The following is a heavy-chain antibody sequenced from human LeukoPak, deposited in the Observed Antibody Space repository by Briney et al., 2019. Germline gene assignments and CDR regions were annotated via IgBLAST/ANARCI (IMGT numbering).Heavy chain of an antibody. CDR3: AKGPSDIVVSYYGMDV. Sequence: GGSLRLSCAASGFTFSSYAMSWVRQAPGKGLEWVSVISGGGYSTYYAASVKGRFTISRDNSKNTLYLQMNSLRAEGTAVYYCAKGPSDIVVSYYGMDVWGQGTTVTVSS. V-gene: IGHV3-23*01. D-gene: IGHD5-12*01. J-gene: IGHJ6*02. CDR1: GFTFSSYA. CDR2: ISGGGYST.